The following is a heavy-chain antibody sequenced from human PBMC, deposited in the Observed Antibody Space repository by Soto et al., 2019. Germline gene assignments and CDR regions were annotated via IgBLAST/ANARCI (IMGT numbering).Heavy chain of an antibody. Sequence: XVKVSCKASGGTFSSYTISWVRQAPGQGLEWMGRIIPILGIANYAQKFQGRVTITADKSTSTAYMELSSLRSEDTAVYYCASFSGGVIENHYYYMAGWGKGTTVTVAS. CDR2: IIPILGIA. D-gene: IGHD3-3*01. V-gene: IGHV1-69*02. J-gene: IGHJ6*03. CDR3: ASFSGGVIENHYYYMAG. CDR1: GGTFSSYT.